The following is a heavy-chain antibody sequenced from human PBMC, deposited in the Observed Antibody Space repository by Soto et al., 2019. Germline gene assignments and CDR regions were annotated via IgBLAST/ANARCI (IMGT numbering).Heavy chain of an antibody. CDR2: LSYDGTNK. J-gene: IGHJ3*02. CDR3: AKRTNVRAPGPFDI. CDR1: GFTFSDYP. D-gene: IGHD3-10*01. Sequence: VGSLRLSCAASGFTFSDYPMHWVRQAPGKGLEWVAVLSYDGTNKYYADSVKGRFTISRDNSKNTLFLQMNSLRAEDTALYYCAKRTNVRAPGPFDIWGQGTMVTVSS. V-gene: IGHV3-30-3*02.